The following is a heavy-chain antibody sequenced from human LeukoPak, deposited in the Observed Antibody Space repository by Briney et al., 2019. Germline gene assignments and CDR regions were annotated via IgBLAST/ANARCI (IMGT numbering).Heavy chain of an antibody. CDR2: FDPEDGET. J-gene: IGHJ3*02. D-gene: IGHD6-13*01. CDR1: GYTLTELS. CDR3: ATVPFGGSWYDAFDI. Sequence: ASVKVSCKVSGYTLTELSMHWVRQAPGKGLEWMGGFDPEDGETIYAQKFQGRVTMTEDTSTDTAYMELSSLRSEDTAVYYCATVPFGGSWYDAFDIWGRGTLLTVSS. V-gene: IGHV1-24*01.